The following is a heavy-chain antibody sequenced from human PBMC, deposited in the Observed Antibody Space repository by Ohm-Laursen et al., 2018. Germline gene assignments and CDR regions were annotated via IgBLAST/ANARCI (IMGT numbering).Heavy chain of an antibody. CDR2: IYYSGGT. V-gene: IGHV4-61*01. D-gene: IGHD5-18*01. J-gene: IGHJ4*02. CDR1: AGSVSSGSYY. CDR3: ARAATKYSYFDY. Sequence: GTLSLTCTFSAGSVSSGSYYWSWIRQPPGKGLEWIGYIYYSGGTNYNPSLMSRVTISVDTSKNQFSLNLSSVTAADTAVYYCARAATKYSYFDYWGQGTLVTVSS.